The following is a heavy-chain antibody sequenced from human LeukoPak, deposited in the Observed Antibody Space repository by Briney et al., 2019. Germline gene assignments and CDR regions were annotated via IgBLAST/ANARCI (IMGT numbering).Heavy chain of an antibody. D-gene: IGHD2-2*01. CDR2: IRYDGGIQ. V-gene: IGHV3-30*02. J-gene: IGHJ4*02. CDR1: GFTFSTYG. CDR3: AGDGRPSAPGGYQFDY. Sequence: GGSLRLSCAASGFTFSTYGIHWVRQAPGKGLEWVAFIRYDGGIQYYGDSVKGRFTISRDNSKNTLYMQMNSLRPEDTAVYYCAGDGRPSAPGGYQFDYWGKGTLVTVSS.